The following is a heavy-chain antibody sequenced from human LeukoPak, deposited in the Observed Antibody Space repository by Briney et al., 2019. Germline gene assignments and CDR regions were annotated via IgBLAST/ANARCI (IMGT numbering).Heavy chain of an antibody. D-gene: IGHD3-16*01. CDR3: ARAWGICYYYYYMDV. CDR2: INHSGST. Sequence: SETLSLTCAVYGGSFSGYYWSWIRQPPGKGLEWIGEINHSGSTNYNLSLKSRVTISVDTSKNQFSLKLSSVTAADTAVYYCARAWGICYYYYYMDVWGKGTTVTVSS. V-gene: IGHV4-34*01. CDR1: GGSFSGYY. J-gene: IGHJ6*03.